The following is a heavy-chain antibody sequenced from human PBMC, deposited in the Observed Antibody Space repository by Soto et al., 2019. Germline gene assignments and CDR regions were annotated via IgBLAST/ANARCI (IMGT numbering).Heavy chain of an antibody. Sequence: EVQLVESGGGLVQPGGSLRLSCAPSGFSVSNNYMSWVRQAPGKGLEWVSVIYSGGSTFYADSVTGRFTISRDNSRNTLYIQMFSLRAEDTAMYYCAPSPRDSRLHYFEYWGRGTLVTVSS. J-gene: IGHJ4*02. CDR2: IYSGGST. CDR3: APSPRDSRLHYFEY. D-gene: IGHD2-21*02. V-gene: IGHV3-66*01. CDR1: GFSVSNNY.